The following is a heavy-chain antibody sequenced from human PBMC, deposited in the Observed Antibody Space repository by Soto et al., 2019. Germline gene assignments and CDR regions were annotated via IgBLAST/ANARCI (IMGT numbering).Heavy chain of an antibody. CDR3: ARIQTSAGAFTWFDP. CDR2: IFSTDEK. CDR1: GFSLSSGRMG. D-gene: IGHD6-19*01. J-gene: IGHJ5*02. V-gene: IGHV2-26*03. Sequence: QVSLKESGPVLVKSTETLTLTCAISGFSLSSGRMGVSWIRQPPGKALEWLGHIFSTDEKSYRPSLESRLTISTDASKNQLVLTLTNMKPVDTGTYFCARIQTSAGAFTWFDPWGQGTRVTVSS.